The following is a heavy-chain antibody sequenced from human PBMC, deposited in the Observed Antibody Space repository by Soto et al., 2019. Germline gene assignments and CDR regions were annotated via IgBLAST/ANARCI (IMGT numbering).Heavy chain of an antibody. CDR3: ARDVPLNYYDGTFSYYAMDV. J-gene: IGHJ6*02. Sequence: SVKVSCKASGGTFSSHAISWVRQAPGLGLEWMGGIIPFFKAANYAQKFQGRVTITADDSTSTAYMDLYSLRSEDTAVYYCARDVPLNYYDGTFSYYAMDVWGQGTTVTVSS. D-gene: IGHD3-16*01. CDR2: IIPFFKAA. CDR1: GGTFSSHA. V-gene: IGHV1-69*13.